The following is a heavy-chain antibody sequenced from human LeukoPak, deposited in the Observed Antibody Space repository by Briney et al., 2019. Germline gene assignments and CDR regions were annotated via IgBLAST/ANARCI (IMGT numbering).Heavy chain of an antibody. V-gene: IGHV3-30*01. Sequence: GGSLRLSCAASGFTFSSYAMHWVRQAPGKGLEWVAVTSYDGSNKYYADSVKGRFTISRDNSKSTLYLQMNSLRAEDTAVYYCARDPHSSTAPYYFDYWGQGTLVTVSS. J-gene: IGHJ4*02. CDR2: TSYDGSNK. CDR1: GFTFSSYA. D-gene: IGHD2-2*01. CDR3: ARDPHSSTAPYYFDY.